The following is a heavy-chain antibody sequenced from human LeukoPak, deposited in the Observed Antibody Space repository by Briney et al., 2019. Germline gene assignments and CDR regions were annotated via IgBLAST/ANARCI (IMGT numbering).Heavy chain of an antibody. CDR1: GFTFSSYG. D-gene: IGHD2-21*01. V-gene: IGHV3-33*01. Sequence: SGGSLRLSCAASGFTFSSYGIHWVRQAPGKGLEWMAVIGSDGRNKFYADSVTGRFTISRDNSKNTLYLQMNSLRAEDTAVYYCARDDLVLAENGFDIWGQGTMVTVSS. CDR2: IGSDGRNK. CDR3: ARDDLVLAENGFDI. J-gene: IGHJ3*02.